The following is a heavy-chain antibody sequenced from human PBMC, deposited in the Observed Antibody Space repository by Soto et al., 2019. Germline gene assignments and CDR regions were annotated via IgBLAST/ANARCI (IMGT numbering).Heavy chain of an antibody. J-gene: IGHJ6*02. Sequence: QVQLVQSGAEVKKPGSSVKVSCKDAGGTFSSYAISWVRQAPGQGLEWMGGIISIFGTANYAQKFQGRVTITPDESTSTAYMELSSLRSEDTAVYYCARHVPAAGYYYGMDVWGQGTTVTVSS. V-gene: IGHV1-69*05. CDR3: ARHVPAAGYYYGMDV. D-gene: IGHD2-2*01. CDR2: IISIFGTA. CDR1: GGTFSSYA.